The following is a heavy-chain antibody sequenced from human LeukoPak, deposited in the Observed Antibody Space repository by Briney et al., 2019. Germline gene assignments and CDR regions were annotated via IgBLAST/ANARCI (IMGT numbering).Heavy chain of an antibody. D-gene: IGHD3-10*02. CDR2: TSSSGSTI. CDR1: GFTFSSYE. Sequence: QSGGSLRLSCAASGFTFSSYEMNWVRQAPGKGLEWVSYTSSSGSTIYYADSVKGRFTISRDNAKNSLYPQMNSLRAEDTAVYYCAELGITMIGGVWGKGTTVTISS. V-gene: IGHV3-48*03. J-gene: IGHJ6*04. CDR3: AELGITMIGGV.